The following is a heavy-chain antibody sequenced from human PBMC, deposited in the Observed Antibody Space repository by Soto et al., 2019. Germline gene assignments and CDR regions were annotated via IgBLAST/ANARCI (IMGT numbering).Heavy chain of an antibody. Sequence: QVQLVQSGHEVKRPASSVKVSCKASGGTFSGFAVSWVRQAPGQGLEWLGAIIPFFGTTFYAHKFQGRVTITTDESSNTVYLDLSSLTSEDTALYYCATLASPYSTGTSHSVASHWGQGTLVTVSS. CDR3: ATLASPYSTGTSHSVASH. D-gene: IGHD1-1*01. CDR2: IIPFFGTT. V-gene: IGHV1-69*01. J-gene: IGHJ4*02. CDR1: GGTFSGFA.